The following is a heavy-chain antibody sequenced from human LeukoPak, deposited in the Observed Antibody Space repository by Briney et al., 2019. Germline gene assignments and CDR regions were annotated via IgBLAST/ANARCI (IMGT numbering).Heavy chain of an antibody. V-gene: IGHV3-53*01. D-gene: IGHD2-2*01. CDR1: GFTVSSNY. J-gene: IGHJ4*02. CDR2: IYSGGST. Sequence: QPGGSLRLSCAASGFTVSSNYMTCVRQAPGKGLEWVSVIYSGGSTYYADSVKGRFTISRDNSKNTLYLQMNSLRAEDTAVYYCATEYHGYYFDYWGQGTLVTVSS. CDR3: ATEYHGYYFDY.